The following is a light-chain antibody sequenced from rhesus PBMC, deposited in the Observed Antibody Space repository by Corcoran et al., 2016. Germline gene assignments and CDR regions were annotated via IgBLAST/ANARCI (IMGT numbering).Light chain of an antibody. CDR3: QQGYNSPFT. CDR2: AAS. Sequence: DIQMTQSPSSLSASVGDKVTITCRASQGISSWLAWYQQQPGIAPKLLIYAASTLQTGVPSRFSGSGSGTDYTLTISSLQPEDFATYYCQQGYNSPFTFGPGTKLDIK. J-gene: IGKJ3*01. V-gene: IGKV1-18*01. CDR1: QGISSW.